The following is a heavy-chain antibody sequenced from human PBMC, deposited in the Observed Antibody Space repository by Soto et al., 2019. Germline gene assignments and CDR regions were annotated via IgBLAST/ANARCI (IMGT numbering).Heavy chain of an antibody. V-gene: IGHV3-66*01. CDR2: IYRGGST. CDR3: ARDLYYYYMDV. J-gene: IGHJ6*03. Sequence: EVQLVESGGGLVQPGGSLRLSCAASGFTVSSNYMSWVRQAAGKGLEWVSVIYRGGSTYYADSVKGRFTISRDNSKNPLYLKMNSLRDEDTAVYYCARDLYYYYMDVWGKGTTVTVSS. CDR1: GFTVSSNY.